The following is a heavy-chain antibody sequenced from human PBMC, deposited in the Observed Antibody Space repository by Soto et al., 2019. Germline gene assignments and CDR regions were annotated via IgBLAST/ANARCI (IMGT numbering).Heavy chain of an antibody. V-gene: IGHV3-30-3*01. D-gene: IGHD6-19*01. J-gene: IGHJ4*02. CDR2: ISYDGSNK. CDR1: GFTFSSYA. Sequence: QVQLVESGGGVVQPGRSLRLSCAASGFTFSSYAMHWVRQAPGKGLEWVAVISYDGSNKYYADSVKGRFTISRDNSKNTLYLQMNSMRAEDAAVYYCARDLSEQCLPHFDYWGQGTLVTVSS. CDR3: ARDLSEQCLPHFDY.